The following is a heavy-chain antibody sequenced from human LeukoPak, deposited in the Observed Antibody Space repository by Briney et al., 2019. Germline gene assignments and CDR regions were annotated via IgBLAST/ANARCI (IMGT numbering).Heavy chain of an antibody. V-gene: IGHV3-21*01. J-gene: IGHJ4*02. CDR1: GFTFSSYS. CDR2: ISTSSTYI. CDR3: ARGVFSDY. Sequence: GGSLRLSCAASGFTFSSYSMNWVRQAPGKGLEWVSYISTSSTYIYYADSVKGRFTISRDNAKNSLYLQMNSLRAEDTAVYYCARGVFSDYWGQGTLVTVPS. D-gene: IGHD6-13*01.